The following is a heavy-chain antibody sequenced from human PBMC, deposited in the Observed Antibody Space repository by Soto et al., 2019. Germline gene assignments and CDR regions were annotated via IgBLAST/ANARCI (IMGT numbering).Heavy chain of an antibody. CDR2: IYPGDSDT. D-gene: IGHD2-8*01. Sequence: PGESLKISCKGSGYTFTNYWIGWVRQMPGKGLEWMGIIYPGDSDTKYSPSFQGQVTFSVDKSNNTAYLQWSSLKASDTAMYYCARQGSNGAYYYYGMDVWGQGTAVTVSS. CDR3: ARQGSNGAYYYYGMDV. J-gene: IGHJ6*02. V-gene: IGHV5-51*01. CDR1: GYTFTNYW.